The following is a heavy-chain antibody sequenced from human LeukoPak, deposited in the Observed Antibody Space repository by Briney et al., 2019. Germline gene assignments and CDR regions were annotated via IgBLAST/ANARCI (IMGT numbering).Heavy chain of an antibody. CDR1: GGSISSSSYY. V-gene: IGHV4-39*01. CDR2: IYYSGGT. CDR3: AKSGGYGLIDY. Sequence: SETLSLTCTVSGGSISSSSYYWGWIRQPPGKGLEWIGSIYYSGGTYYNPSLKSRVTISVDTSKNQFSLKLNSVTAADTAMYYCAKSGGYGLIDYWGQGTLVTVPS. D-gene: IGHD1-26*01. J-gene: IGHJ4*02.